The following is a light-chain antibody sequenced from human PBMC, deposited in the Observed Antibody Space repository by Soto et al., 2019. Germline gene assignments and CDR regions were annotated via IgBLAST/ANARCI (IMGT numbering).Light chain of an antibody. Sequence: SYELTQPLSVSVALGQTARITCGGNNIGSKNVHWYQQKPGQAPVLVIYRDSNRPSGIPERFSGSNSGNTATLTISRAQAGAEADYYCQVWDSSTARVFGGGTQLTVL. J-gene: IGLJ3*02. V-gene: IGLV3-9*01. CDR2: RDS. CDR3: QVWDSSTARV. CDR1: NIGSKN.